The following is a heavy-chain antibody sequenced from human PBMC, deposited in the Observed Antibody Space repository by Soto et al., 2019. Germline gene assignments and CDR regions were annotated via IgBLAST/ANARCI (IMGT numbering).Heavy chain of an antibody. J-gene: IGHJ6*02. CDR3: AVPELTSPAYCGGDCSSLGGYYGMDV. D-gene: IGHD2-21*02. CDR1: GYTFTSDG. V-gene: IGHV1-18*04. CDR2: ISAYNGNT. Sequence: GSSVKVSCKASGYTFTSDGISWVRQAPGQGLEWMGWISAYNGNTNYAQKLQGRVTMTTDTSTSTAYMELRSLRSDDTAVYYCAVPELTSPAYCGGDCSSLGGYYGMDVWGQGTTVTVSS.